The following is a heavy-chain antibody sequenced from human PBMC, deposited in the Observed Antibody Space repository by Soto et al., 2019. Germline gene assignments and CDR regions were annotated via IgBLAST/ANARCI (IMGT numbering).Heavy chain of an antibody. CDR1: GGTFSSYA. CDR3: AKTGTTRAGDWFDP. Sequence: ASVKVSCKASGGTFSSYAISWVRQAPGQGLKWVGGIIPIFGTANYAQKFQGRVTITADESTSTAYMELSSLRSEDTAVYYCAKTGTTRAGDWFDPWGQGTLVTVSS. D-gene: IGHD1-7*01. CDR2: IIPIFGTA. V-gene: IGHV1-69*13. J-gene: IGHJ5*02.